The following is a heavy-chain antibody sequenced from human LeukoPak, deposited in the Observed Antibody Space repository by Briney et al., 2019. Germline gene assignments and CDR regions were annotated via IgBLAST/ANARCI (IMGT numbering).Heavy chain of an antibody. CDR3: ARGGIQVSGIDEFDY. V-gene: IGHV3-13*01. D-gene: IGHD6-19*01. Sequence: GGSLRLSCAASGFTFSSYDMHWVRQATGKGLEWVSAIGIRGDTHYSGSVKGRFTISRENAESSLYLQMNSLRAEDTAVYYCARGGIQVSGIDEFDYWGQGTLVTVSS. CDR1: GFTFSSYD. CDR2: IGIRGDT. J-gene: IGHJ4*02.